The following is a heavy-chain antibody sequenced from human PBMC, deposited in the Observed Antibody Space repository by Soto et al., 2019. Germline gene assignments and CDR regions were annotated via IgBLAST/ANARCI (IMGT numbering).Heavy chain of an antibody. CDR3: ATVGKYCSGGSCGFFDY. Sequence: ETLSLTCTVSGGSISSYYWSWIRQPPGKGLEWIGYIYYSGSTNYNPSLKSRVTISVDTSKNTLYLQMNSLRAEDTAVYYCATVGKYCSGGSCGFFDYWGQGTLVTVSS. CDR1: GGSISSYY. J-gene: IGHJ4*02. CDR2: IYYSGST. V-gene: IGHV4-59*12. D-gene: IGHD2-15*01.